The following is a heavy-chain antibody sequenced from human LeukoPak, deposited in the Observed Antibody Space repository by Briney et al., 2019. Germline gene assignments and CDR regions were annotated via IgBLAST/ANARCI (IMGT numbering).Heavy chain of an antibody. D-gene: IGHD2-15*01. Sequence: GASVKVSCKASGYTFTSYYMHWVRQAPGQGLEWMGIINPSGGSTSYAQKFQGRVTMTRDTSTSTVYMELSSLRSEDTAVYYCARTGYCSGGSCYTDDAFDIWGQGTMVTVSS. J-gene: IGHJ3*02. CDR3: ARTGYCSGGSCYTDDAFDI. CDR1: GYTFTSYY. CDR2: INPSGGST. V-gene: IGHV1-46*01.